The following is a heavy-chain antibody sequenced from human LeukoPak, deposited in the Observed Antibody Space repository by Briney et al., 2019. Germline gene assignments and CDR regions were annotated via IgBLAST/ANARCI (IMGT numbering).Heavy chain of an antibody. CDR2: IYYSGST. J-gene: IGHJ4*02. D-gene: IGHD1-26*01. CDR3: ARGLVGATPVYFDY. V-gene: IGHV4-30-4*08. CDR1: GGSISSGDYY. Sequence: SETLSLTCTDSGGSISSGDYYWSWIRQPPGKGLEWIGYIYYSGSTYYNPSLKSRVTISVDTSKNQFSLKLSSVTAADTAVYYCARGLVGATPVYFDYWGQGTLVTVSS.